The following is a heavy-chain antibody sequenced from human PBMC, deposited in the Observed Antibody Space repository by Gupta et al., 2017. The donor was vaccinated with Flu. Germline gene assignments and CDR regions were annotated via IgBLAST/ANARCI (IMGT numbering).Heavy chain of an antibody. Sequence: EVYLLESGGGLVQSGGSLRLSCAASGFTFSNYAMSWVRQAPGKGLEWVSAVSGSGATTYYADSVKGRFTISRDNSRSTLRLQMSSLTAEDTAIYYCAKLRFPASSFYMDDWGKGTTVTVSS. CDR2: VSGSGATT. D-gene: IGHD3-3*01. V-gene: IGHV3-23*01. J-gene: IGHJ6*03. CDR3: AKLRFPASSFYMDD. CDR1: GFTFSNYA.